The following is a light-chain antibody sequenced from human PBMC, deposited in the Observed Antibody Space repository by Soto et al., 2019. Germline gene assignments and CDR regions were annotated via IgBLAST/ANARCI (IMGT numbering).Light chain of an antibody. CDR2: DGI. V-gene: IGLV2-23*03. Sequence: QSALTQPASVSGSPGQSITISCTGTSSDVGRYNLVSWYQQHPGKAPKLMIYDGIKRPSGVSNRFSGSKSGNTASLTISGLQAEDEADYYCCSYAGDSTLVFGGGTKLTVL. J-gene: IGLJ3*02. CDR3: CSYAGDSTLV. CDR1: SSDVGRYNL.